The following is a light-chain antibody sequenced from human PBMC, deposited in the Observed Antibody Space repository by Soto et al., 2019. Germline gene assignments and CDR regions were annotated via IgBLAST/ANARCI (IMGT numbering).Light chain of an antibody. Sequence: QSVLTQPPSVSGAPGQRVTISCTGSSSNIGAGYDVHWYQQLPGTAPKLLIYNNNNRPSGVPDRFSGSKSVTSASLAITGLQADDEAGYYCQSYDSSLSGVVFGGGTKVTVL. CDR3: QSYDSSLSGVV. V-gene: IGLV1-40*01. J-gene: IGLJ2*01. CDR1: SSNIGAGYD. CDR2: NNN.